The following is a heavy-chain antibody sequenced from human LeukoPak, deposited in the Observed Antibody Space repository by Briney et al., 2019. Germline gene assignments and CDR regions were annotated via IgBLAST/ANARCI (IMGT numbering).Heavy chain of an antibody. CDR2: MNQDGSEK. V-gene: IGHV3-7*03. J-gene: IGHJ4*02. CDR3: ATWGTPGFDY. Sequence: GGSLRLSCAASGFTFSSYAMHWVRQAPGKGLEWVASMNQDGSEKYYMDSVKGRFTISRDNAKNSLDLHMTSLRAEDTAVYYCATWGTPGFDYWGQGTLVTVSS. CDR1: GFTFSSYA. D-gene: IGHD1-14*01.